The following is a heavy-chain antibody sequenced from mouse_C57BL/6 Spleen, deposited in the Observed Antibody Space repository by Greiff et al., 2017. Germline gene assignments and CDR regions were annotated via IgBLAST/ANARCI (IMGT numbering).Heavy chain of an antibody. CDR2: IDPATGGT. V-gene: IGHV1-15*01. CDR3: TRSGGGYYGSSPYAMDY. J-gene: IGHJ4*01. Sequence: QVQLKQSGAELVRPGASVTLSCKASGYTFTDYEMHWVKQTPVHGLEWIGAIDPATGGTAYNQKFKGKATLTADKSSSTAYMELRSLTSEDSAVYYCTRSGGGYYGSSPYAMDYWGQGTSVTVSS. CDR1: GYTFTDYE. D-gene: IGHD1-1*01.